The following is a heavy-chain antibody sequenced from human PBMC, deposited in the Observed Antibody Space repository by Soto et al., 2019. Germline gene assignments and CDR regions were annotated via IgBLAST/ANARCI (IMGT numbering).Heavy chain of an antibody. D-gene: IGHD2-8*01. V-gene: IGHV4-31*03. Sequence: SETLSLTCTVSGGSIISGDYYWSWIRQHPGKGLEYIGYIYYSGGIYYNPSLKSRLTLSVDTSKNQFSLKLSSVTAADTAVYYCAREVNGVGFDPWGQGTLVTVSS. CDR2: IYYSGGI. CDR1: GGSIISGDYY. CDR3: AREVNGVGFDP. J-gene: IGHJ5*02.